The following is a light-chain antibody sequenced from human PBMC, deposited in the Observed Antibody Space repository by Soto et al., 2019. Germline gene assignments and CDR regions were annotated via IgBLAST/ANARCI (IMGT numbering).Light chain of an antibody. J-gene: IGKJ5*01. CDR2: AAS. Sequence: DIQMTQSPSSLSASVGDRVTITGRASQSISSYLNWYQQTTGKPPKILIYAASSLQSGVPSRFSGSGSGTDFTLTISSLQPEDFATYYCQQSYSNPITFGQGTRLEIK. CDR3: QQSYSNPIT. V-gene: IGKV1-39*01. CDR1: QSISSY.